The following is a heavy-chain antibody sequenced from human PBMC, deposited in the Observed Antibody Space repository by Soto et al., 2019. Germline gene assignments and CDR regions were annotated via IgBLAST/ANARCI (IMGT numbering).Heavy chain of an antibody. CDR2: ISGSGSGT. V-gene: IGHV3-23*01. CDR3: TKDQVEGYYDTGGSQGS. CDR1: GFTFSSYA. D-gene: IGHD3-22*01. Sequence: GGSLRLSCAASGFTFSSYAMSWVRQAPGKGLDWVSTISGSGSGTYYADSVKGRFTISRDNSKNTLYLQMDRLRAEDTAVYFCTKDQVEGYYDTGGSQGSWGKGPMVTASS. J-gene: IGHJ5*02.